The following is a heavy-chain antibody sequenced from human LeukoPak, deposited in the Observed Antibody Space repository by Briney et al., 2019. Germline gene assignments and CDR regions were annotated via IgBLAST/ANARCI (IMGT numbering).Heavy chain of an antibody. CDR1: GYTFTSFI. V-gene: IGHV1-18*01. D-gene: IGHD2-8*01. J-gene: IGHJ4*02. CDR2: ISTHNDDI. CDR3: ARGRDIVLMVYAPADY. Sequence: ASVKVSCKASGYTFTSFILTWVRRAPGQGLEWKAWISTHNDDINCAQQFQGRVTMTTDTSTSTAYMELRSLRSYDTALYYCARGRDIVLMVYAPADYWGQGTLVTVSS.